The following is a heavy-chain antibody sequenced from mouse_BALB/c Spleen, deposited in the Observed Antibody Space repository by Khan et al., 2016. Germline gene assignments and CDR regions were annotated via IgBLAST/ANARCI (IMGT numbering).Heavy chain of an antibody. CDR1: GYSITSDYA. CDR3: ARSWGGFYAMDY. V-gene: IGHV3-2*02. Sequence: VQLQQSGPGLVKPSQSLSLTCTVTGYSITSDYAWNWIRQFPGNKLEWMGYISYSGSTSYNPSLKSRISITRDTSKNQFFLQLNSVTTEDTATFYCARSWGGFYAMDYWGQGASVTVSS. J-gene: IGHJ4*01. CDR2: ISYSGST.